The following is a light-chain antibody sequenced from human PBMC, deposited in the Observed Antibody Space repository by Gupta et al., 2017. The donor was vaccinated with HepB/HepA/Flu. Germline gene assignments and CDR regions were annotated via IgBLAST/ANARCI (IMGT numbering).Light chain of an antibody. V-gene: IGKV3-15*01. CDR1: QSISNN. Sequence: EIVMTQSPPTLSVSPGERATLSCRASQSISNNIAWYRQIPGQAPRLLIFGASTRATGIPARFGGSGSGTEFTLTISSRQSEDFAVDYCLQENMRRISCGRGTKLEIK. J-gene: IGKJ4*01. CDR2: GAS. CDR3: LQENMRRIS.